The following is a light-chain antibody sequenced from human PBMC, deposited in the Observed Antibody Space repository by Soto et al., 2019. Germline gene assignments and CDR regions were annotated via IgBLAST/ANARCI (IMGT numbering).Light chain of an antibody. CDR2: AAS. CDR3: QQSTT. V-gene: IGKV1-39*01. Sequence: DIQMTQSPSSLSASVGDRVTITCRASQSISSYLNWYQQKPGKAPKLLIYAASSLQSGVPSRFSGSGSGTDFTLTINSLQPEDFATYYCQQSTTFDQGTKLEIK. J-gene: IGKJ2*01. CDR1: QSISSY.